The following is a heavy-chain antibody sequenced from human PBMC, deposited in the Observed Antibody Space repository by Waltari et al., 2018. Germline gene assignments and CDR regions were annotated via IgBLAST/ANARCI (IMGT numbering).Heavy chain of an antibody. CDR1: GGSLVSNDYY. V-gene: IGHV4-39*02. CDR2: IDFRGTT. D-gene: IGHD4-17*01. J-gene: IGHJ4*02. Sequence: QLQLQESGPGLVKPSETLSLTCSVSGGSLVSNDYYWGWIRQPPGKGLEWIGRIDFRGTTYYSPSLQSGVTISIDTSKNDFSLRLTSVTAADTAVFFCARRRTTLTTYYFDYWGQGTLVTVSP. CDR3: ARRRTTLTTYYFDY.